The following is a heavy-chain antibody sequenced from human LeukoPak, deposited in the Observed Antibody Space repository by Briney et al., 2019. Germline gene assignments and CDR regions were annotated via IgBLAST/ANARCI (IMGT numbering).Heavy chain of an antibody. J-gene: IGHJ4*02. CDR2: ISSGNTYI. Sequence: SGGSLRLSCAASNFTFSRYSMNWVRQAPGKGLEWVSSISSGNTYIYYADSVKGRFTISKDNAKNSLYLQMNSLRAEDTAVYYCARDSASSGHPFDYWGQGTLVTVSS. CDR3: ARDSASSGHPFDY. CDR1: NFTFSRYS. V-gene: IGHV3-21*01. D-gene: IGHD3-22*01.